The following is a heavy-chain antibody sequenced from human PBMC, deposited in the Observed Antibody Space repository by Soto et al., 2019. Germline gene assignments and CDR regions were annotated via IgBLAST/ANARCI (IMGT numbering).Heavy chain of an antibody. Sequence: PSETLSLTCTVSGGSISSGDYYWSWIRQPPGKGMEWIGYIYYSGSTYYNPSLKSRVTISVDTSKNQFSLKLSSVTAADTAVYYCAREXGQAAAGTAYYYYGMDVWGQGTTVTVSS. V-gene: IGHV4-30-4*01. J-gene: IGHJ6*02. CDR2: IYYSGST. CDR1: GGSISSGDYY. CDR3: AREXGQAAAGTAYYYYGMDV. D-gene: IGHD6-13*01.